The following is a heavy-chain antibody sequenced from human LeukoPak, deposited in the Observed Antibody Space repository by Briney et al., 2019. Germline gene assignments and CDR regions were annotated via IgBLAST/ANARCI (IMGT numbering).Heavy chain of an antibody. Sequence: AXVKVSCKASGYTFTSYDINWVRQAPGQGLEGMGWMNPNSGDTDYVQKFQGRVTMTRRTSIRTAYMEMRSLRSEDTAIYYCARGGFGSGSHFDYWGQGTLVTVSS. CDR2: MNPNSGDT. D-gene: IGHD3-10*01. J-gene: IGHJ4*02. V-gene: IGHV1-8*01. CDR1: GYTFTSYD. CDR3: ARGGFGSGSHFDY.